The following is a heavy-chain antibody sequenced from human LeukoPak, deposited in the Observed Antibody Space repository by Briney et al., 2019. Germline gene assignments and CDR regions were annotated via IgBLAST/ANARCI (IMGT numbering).Heavy chain of an antibody. CDR1: GYTFTSYG. Sequence: ASVKVSCKASGYTFTSYGISWVRQAPGQGLEWMGWISAYNGNTNYAQKLQGRVTMTTDTSTSTAYMELRSLRSDDTAVYYCSRHSYVVATLRHFDYWGQGTLVTVSS. V-gene: IGHV1-18*01. J-gene: IGHJ4*02. CDR2: ISAYNGNT. CDR3: SRHSYVVATLRHFDY. D-gene: IGHD5-12*01.